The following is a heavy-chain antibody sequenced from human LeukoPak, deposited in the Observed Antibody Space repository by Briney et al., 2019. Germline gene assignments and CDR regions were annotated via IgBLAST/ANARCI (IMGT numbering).Heavy chain of an antibody. J-gene: IGHJ5*02. CDR1: GGSISSYY. Sequence: SETLSLTCTVSGGSISSYYWSWIRQPPGKGLEWIGYIYTSGSTNYNPSLKGRVTISVDTSKNQFSLKLSSVTAADTAVYYCARHGLPAVVVVAATDNWFDPWGQGTLVTVSS. CDR3: ARHGLPAVVVVAATDNWFDP. V-gene: IGHV4-4*09. D-gene: IGHD2-15*01. CDR2: IYTSGST.